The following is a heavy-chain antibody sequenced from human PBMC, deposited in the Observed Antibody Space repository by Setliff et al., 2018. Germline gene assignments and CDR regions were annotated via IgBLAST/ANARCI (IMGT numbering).Heavy chain of an antibody. Sequence: GASVKVSCKASGGTFSSYAMNWVRQAPGQGLEWMGWINTNTGNPTYAQGFTGRFVFSLDTSVSTAYLQISSLKAEDTAVYYCARDSSGWSGFSRLVGVYYYYMDVWGKGTTVTVSS. J-gene: IGHJ6*03. CDR2: INTNTGNP. D-gene: IGHD6-19*01. CDR3: ARDSSGWSGFSRLVGVYYYYMDV. CDR1: GGTFSSYA. V-gene: IGHV7-4-1*02.